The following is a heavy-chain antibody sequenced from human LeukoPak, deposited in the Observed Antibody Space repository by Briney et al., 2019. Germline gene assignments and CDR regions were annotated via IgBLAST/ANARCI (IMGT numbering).Heavy chain of an antibody. Sequence: GRSLRLSCTATGFTFCDYAMTWVRQAPGKGLEWVGFIRSKAYGGTTEYAASVKGRFTISRDDSKSIAYLQMNSLKTEDTAVYYCTSSPTTGDAFDMWGQGTKVTVSP. CDR2: IRSKAYGGTT. J-gene: IGHJ3*02. V-gene: IGHV3-49*04. CDR3: TSSPTTGDAFDM. D-gene: IGHD1-14*01. CDR1: GFTFCDYA.